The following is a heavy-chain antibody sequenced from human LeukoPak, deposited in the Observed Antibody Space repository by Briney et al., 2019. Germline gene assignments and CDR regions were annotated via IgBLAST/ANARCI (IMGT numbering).Heavy chain of an antibody. Sequence: SETLSLTCTVSGGSISSSSYYWGWIRQPPGKGLEWIGSIYYSGSTYHNPSLKSRVTISVDTSKNQFSLKLSSVTAADTAVYYCARHWARELPSVGSWGQGTLVTVSS. D-gene: IGHD1-26*01. V-gene: IGHV4-39*01. CDR2: IYYSGST. CDR1: GGSISSSSYY. J-gene: IGHJ4*02. CDR3: ARHWARELPSVGS.